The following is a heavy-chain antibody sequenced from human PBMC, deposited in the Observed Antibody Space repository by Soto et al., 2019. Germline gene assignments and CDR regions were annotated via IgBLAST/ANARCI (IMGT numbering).Heavy chain of an antibody. CDR2: TFSDAER. CDR3: VRMNADSSSYYSATDV. J-gene: IGHJ6*02. Sequence: QVTLRESGPVLLKPTETLTLTCNVSGFSLTTGRMGVSWIRQPPGKALEWLAHTFSDAERSYSTSLQGRLTISKDGSGSQVFLIITNMGPVDTGTYFCVRMNADSSSYYSATDVWGQGTTVTVSS. D-gene: IGHD2-21*01. CDR1: GFSLTTGRMG. V-gene: IGHV2-26*01.